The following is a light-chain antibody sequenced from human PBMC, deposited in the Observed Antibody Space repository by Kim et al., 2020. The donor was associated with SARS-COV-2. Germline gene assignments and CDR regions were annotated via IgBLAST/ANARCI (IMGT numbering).Light chain of an antibody. V-gene: IGKV3-20*01. CDR2: GGS. J-gene: IGKJ1*01. CDR3: QHSRSPSKS. CDR1: QTIDSRY. Sequence: EIVLTQSPGTLSLSPGERATLSCRASQTIDSRYLAWYQQKPGQAPRLLIYGGSRRATGVPDRISGSGSGRDFTLTISRLESEDFAAYYCQHSRSPSKSFGQGTKVDIK.